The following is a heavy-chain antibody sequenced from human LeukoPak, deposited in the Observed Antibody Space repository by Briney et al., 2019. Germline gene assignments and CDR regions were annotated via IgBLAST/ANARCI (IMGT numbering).Heavy chain of an antibody. CDR2: MNPNSGAT. CDR1: GNTFTGKY. V-gene: IGHV1-2*02. J-gene: IGHJ5*01. CDR3: AREASGGSWFDS. Sequence: GASVKVSCKASGNTFTGKYMHWVRQAPGHGLEWLGWMNPNSGATNYAQKFQGRVTMTGDTSITTAYIELRRLTFDDMAVYYCAREASGGSWFDSWGQGTLVTVSS. D-gene: IGHD1-26*01.